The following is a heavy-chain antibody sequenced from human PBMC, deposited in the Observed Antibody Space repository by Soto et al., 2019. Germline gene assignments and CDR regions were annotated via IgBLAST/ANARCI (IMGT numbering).Heavy chain of an antibody. CDR1: GFTFSTYW. CDR3: VRDWSTFWGMDV. J-gene: IGHJ6*02. V-gene: IGHV3-7*01. CDR2: IKQDGSEK. Sequence: GGSLRLSCAASGFTFSTYWMNWVRQAPGKGLEWVANIKQDGSEKYYVDSVKGRFAISRDNAKDSLFLQMNNLRAEDTAVYYCVRDWSTFWGMDVWGQGTTVTV.